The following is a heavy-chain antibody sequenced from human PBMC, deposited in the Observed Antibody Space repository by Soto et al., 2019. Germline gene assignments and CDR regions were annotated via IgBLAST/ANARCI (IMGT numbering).Heavy chain of an antibody. J-gene: IGHJ3*02. CDR2: ISYDGSYE. D-gene: IGHD1-26*01. Sequence: QVQLLESGGGVVQPGRSLRLSCAASGFTFSSFDMHWVRQAPGKGLEWVAVISYDGSYENYADSVKGRFTISRDNSKNTLYLQMNSLSPDDTSVYYCAKKGYSGSPRPLDIWGQGTMVTVSS. CDR3: AKKGYSGSPRPLDI. CDR1: GFTFSSFD. V-gene: IGHV3-30*18.